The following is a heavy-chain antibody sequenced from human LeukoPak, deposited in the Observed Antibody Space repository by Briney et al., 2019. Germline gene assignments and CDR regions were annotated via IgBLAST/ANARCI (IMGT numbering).Heavy chain of an antibody. Sequence: GGSLTLPCAASGLPFSLYTMSWVRQAPGKGLEWVSSISSSSSDIYYADSVKGRFILSRANAKNSLYLQLNGLGAEYTAVYYGARVFFTCFDPWGQGTLVTVSS. J-gene: IGHJ5*02. CDR2: ISSSSSDI. CDR3: ARVFFTCFDP. CDR1: GLPFSLYT. V-gene: IGHV3-21*01.